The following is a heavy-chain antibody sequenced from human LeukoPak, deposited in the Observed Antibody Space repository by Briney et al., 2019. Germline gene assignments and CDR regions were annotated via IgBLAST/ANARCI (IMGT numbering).Heavy chain of an antibody. CDR2: ISSRSSST. V-gene: IGHV3-21*01. Sequence: GSLRLSCAASGFTFSSYWMSWVRQAPGKGLEWVSSISSRSSSTSYIASVKGRFTISRDNAKNSLYLQMNRLRAEDTAVYYCARVGCLRTLGYCSSFTSIDYWGRGTLVTVSS. CDR3: ARVGCLRTLGYCSSFTSIDY. CDR1: GFTFSSYW. D-gene: IGHD2-2*01. J-gene: IGHJ4*02.